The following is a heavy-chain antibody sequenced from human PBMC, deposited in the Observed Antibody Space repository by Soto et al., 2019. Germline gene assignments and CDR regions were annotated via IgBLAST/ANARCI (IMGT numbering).Heavy chain of an antibody. Sequence: KPSETLSLTCTVSGGSISSYYWSWIRQPAGKGLEWIGRIYTSGSTNYNPSLKSRVTMSVDTSKNQFSLKLSSVTAADAAVYYCARDRQQLVPYYFDYWGQGTLVTVSS. V-gene: IGHV4-4*07. CDR1: GGSISSYY. D-gene: IGHD6-13*01. CDR2: IYTSGST. CDR3: ARDRQQLVPYYFDY. J-gene: IGHJ4*02.